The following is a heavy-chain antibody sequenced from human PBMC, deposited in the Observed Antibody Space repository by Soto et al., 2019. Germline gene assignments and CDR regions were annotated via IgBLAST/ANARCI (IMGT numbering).Heavy chain of an antibody. CDR3: AKLFKFYYVSSGHAPWFAP. CDR2: IIPIFGTA. V-gene: IGHV1-69*13. Sequence: ASVKVSCKASGGTFGRYAISWGRQAPGQGLEWMGGIIPIFGTANYAQKFQGRVTITADESTSTAYMELSSLRSEDTAVYYCAKLFKFYYVSSGHAPWFAPWGQRTLVPASS. J-gene: IGHJ5*02. D-gene: IGHD3-22*01. CDR1: GGTFGRYA.